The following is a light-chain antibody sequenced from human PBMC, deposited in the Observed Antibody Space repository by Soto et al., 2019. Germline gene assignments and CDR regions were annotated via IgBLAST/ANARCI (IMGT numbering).Light chain of an antibody. V-gene: IGKV1-5*01. Sequence: DIQMTQSPSTLSASVGDRVAITCRASQSISTWLAWYQQKPGKAPKLLIYDASNLERGVPSRFSGSGSGTEFTLTNSSLQPDDFATYYCQQYNSYSWTFGQGTKVEIK. CDR1: QSISTW. CDR3: QQYNSYSWT. J-gene: IGKJ1*01. CDR2: DAS.